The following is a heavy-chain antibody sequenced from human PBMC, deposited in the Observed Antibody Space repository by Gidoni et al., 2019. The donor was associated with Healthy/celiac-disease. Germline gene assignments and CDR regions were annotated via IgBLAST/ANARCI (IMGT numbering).Heavy chain of an antibody. Sequence: QLQLQESGPGLVKPSETLSLTCTVSGGSISSSSYYWGWIRQPPGKGLEWIGSIYYSGSTYYNPSLKSRVTISVDTSKNQFSLKLSSVTAADTAVYYCARLSFDYGDYGEDYWGQGTLVTVSS. V-gene: IGHV4-39*01. D-gene: IGHD4-17*01. J-gene: IGHJ4*02. CDR3: ARLSFDYGDYGEDY. CDR1: GGSISSSSYY. CDR2: IYYSGST.